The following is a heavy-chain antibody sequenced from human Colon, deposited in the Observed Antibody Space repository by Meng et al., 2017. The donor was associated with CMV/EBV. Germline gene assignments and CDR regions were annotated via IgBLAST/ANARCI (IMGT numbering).Heavy chain of an antibody. V-gene: IGHV1-18*01. D-gene: IGHD3-22*01. CDR1: GYTFTTYG. CDR3: ARVRTYYYDSSPGADYGMDV. CDR2: ISAYNGNT. Sequence: ASVKVSCKAAGYTFTTYGITWVRQAPGQGLEWMGWISAYNGNTDYGRRLQGRGTLTTDTSATTAYMELRNLRSEDTAVYYCARVRTYYYDSSPGADYGMDVWGQGTTVTVSS. J-gene: IGHJ6*02.